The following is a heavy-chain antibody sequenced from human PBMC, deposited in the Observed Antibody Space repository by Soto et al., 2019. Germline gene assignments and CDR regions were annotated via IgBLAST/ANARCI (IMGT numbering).Heavy chain of an antibody. V-gene: IGHV6-1*01. CDR2: TYYRSKWYN. CDR1: GDSVSSNSAA. J-gene: IGHJ4*02. Sequence: SQTLSLTCAISGDSVSSNSAAWNWIRQSPSRGLEWLGRTYYRSKWYNDYAVSVKSRKTINPDTSKNQFSLQLNSVTPEDTAVYYCARANFGVAARPDDYYFDYWGQGTLVTVSS. D-gene: IGHD6-6*01. CDR3: ARANFGVAARPDDYYFDY.